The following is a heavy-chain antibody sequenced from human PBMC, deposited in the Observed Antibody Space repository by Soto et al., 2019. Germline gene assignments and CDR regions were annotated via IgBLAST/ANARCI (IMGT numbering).Heavy chain of an antibody. Sequence: PSETLSLTCTVSGGSISSYYWSWIRQPPGKGLEWIGYIYYSGSTNYNPSLKSRVTISVDTSKNQFSLKLSSVTAADTAVYYCARVWAAAGGYYYYGMDVWGQGTTVTVSS. V-gene: IGHV4-59*01. CDR1: GGSISSYY. CDR2: IYYSGST. CDR3: ARVWAAAGGYYYYGMDV. D-gene: IGHD6-13*01. J-gene: IGHJ6*02.